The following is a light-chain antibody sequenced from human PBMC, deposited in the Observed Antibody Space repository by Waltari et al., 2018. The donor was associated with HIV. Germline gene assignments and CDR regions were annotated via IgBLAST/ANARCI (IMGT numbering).Light chain of an antibody. J-gene: IGLJ3*02. CDR3: QVGDETRNHVV. Sequence: YVLTQPPSASVAPGRTATMSCWGTRIATKSATVYQQKSGHAPLQVIFYASDRPYGIRERCSGSNSGSAGTLTINRVEAGDEAGHFCQVGDETRNHVVFGGGTKLIAL. V-gene: IGLV3-21*04. CDR2: YAS. CDR1: RIATKS.